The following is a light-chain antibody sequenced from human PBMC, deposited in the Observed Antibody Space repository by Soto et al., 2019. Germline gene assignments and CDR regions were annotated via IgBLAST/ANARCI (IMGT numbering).Light chain of an antibody. V-gene: IGLV2-14*03. CDR2: DVS. CDR1: SSDVGAFDF. J-gene: IGLJ1*01. Sequence: QSVLTQPASVSGSPGQSITISCTGTSSDVGAFDFVSRYQQHPGSPPKLVMSDVSDRPSGVSRRFSGSKSGSTASLTISGIQADDEADYYCSSYTTKSAFVFGSGTKLTVL. CDR3: SSYTTKSAFV.